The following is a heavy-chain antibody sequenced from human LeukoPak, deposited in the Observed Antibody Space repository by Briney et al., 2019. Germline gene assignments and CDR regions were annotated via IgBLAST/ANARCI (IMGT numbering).Heavy chain of an antibody. J-gene: IGHJ2*01. CDR1: GFTFSTYD. CDR2: IDTGGGT. CDR3: IRESNYYDSSTSPGYFDL. D-gene: IGHD3-22*01. Sequence: GGSLRLSCAASGFTFSTYDMHWVRQGTGEGLEWVSGIDTGGGTYYPGSVKGRFTISRENTENSLYLQVNSLRAGDTAVYYCIRESNYYDSSTSPGYFDLWGRGTLVTVSS. V-gene: IGHV3-13*04.